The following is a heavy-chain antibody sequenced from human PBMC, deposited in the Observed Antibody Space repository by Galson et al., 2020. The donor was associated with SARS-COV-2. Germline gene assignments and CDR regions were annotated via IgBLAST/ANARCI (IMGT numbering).Heavy chain of an antibody. D-gene: IGHD1-1*01. V-gene: IGHV3-73*01. CDR3: ATVSYYYLDV. J-gene: IGHJ6*03. CDR1: GFTFSGSG. Sequence: GGSLRLSCAAYGFTFSGSGIHWVRQASGTGLEWVGRIRDRPNNYAKAYAAAVKGRFTVSRDDSKNTAYLQMNSLKTEDTAVYYCATVSYYYLDVWGKGTTVTVSS. CDR2: IRDRPNNYAK.